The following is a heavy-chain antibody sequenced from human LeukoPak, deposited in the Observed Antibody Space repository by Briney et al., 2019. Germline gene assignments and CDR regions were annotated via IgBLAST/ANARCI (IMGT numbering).Heavy chain of an antibody. J-gene: IGHJ5*02. CDR3: ASEYYYDFWSGGEGWSDP. CDR1: GGSISSYY. CDR2: IYTSGST. V-gene: IGHV4-4*07. Sequence: SETLSLTCTVSGGSISSYYWSWIRQPAGKGLEWIGRIYTSGSTNYNPSLKSRVTISVDTSKNQFSLKLSSVTAADTAVYYCASEYYYDFWSGGEGWSDPWGQGTLVTVSS. D-gene: IGHD3-3*01.